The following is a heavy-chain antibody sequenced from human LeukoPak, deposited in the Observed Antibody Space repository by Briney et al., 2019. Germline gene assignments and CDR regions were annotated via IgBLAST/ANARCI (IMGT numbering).Heavy chain of an antibody. CDR1: GFTFSSYW. CDR2: INSDGSST. D-gene: IGHD1-14*01. CDR3: AKSQPSRYYYYYMDV. J-gene: IGHJ6*03. V-gene: IGHV3-74*01. Sequence: GGSLRLSCAASGFTFSSYWMHWVRQAPGKGLVWVSRINSDGSSTSYADSVKGRFTISRDNSKNTLYLQMNSLRAEDTAVYYCAKSQPSRYYYYYMDVWGKGTTVTVSS.